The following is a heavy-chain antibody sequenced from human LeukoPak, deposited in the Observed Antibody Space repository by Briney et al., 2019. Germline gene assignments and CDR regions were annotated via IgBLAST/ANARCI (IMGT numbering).Heavy chain of an antibody. CDR1: GFTFSSYS. D-gene: IGHD3-22*01. CDR2: ISSSSSYI. J-gene: IGHJ4*02. V-gene: IGHV3-21*01. Sequence: GGSLRLSCAASGFTFSSYSMNWVRQAPGKGLEWVSSISSSSSYIYYADSVKGRFTISRDNAKNSLYLQMNSLRAEDTAVYYCARARSYDSSGYYGWGQGTLVTVSS. CDR3: ARARSYDSSGYYG.